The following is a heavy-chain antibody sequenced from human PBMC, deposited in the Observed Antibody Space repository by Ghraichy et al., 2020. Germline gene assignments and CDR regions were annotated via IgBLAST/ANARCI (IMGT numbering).Heavy chain of an antibody. CDR2: INHSGST. CDR1: GGSFSGYY. J-gene: IGHJ5*02. V-gene: IGHV4-34*01. D-gene: IGHD5-12*01. CDR3: ARHGGSYVKWLRRVDNWFDP. Sequence: SETLSLTCAVYGGSFSGYYWSWIRQPPGKGLEWIGEINHSGSTNYNPSLKSRVTISVDTSKNQFSLKLSSVTAADTAVYYCARHGGSYVKWLRRVDNWFDPWGQGTLVTVSS.